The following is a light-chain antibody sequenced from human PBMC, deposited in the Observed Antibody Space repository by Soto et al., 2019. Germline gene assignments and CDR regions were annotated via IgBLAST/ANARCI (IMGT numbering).Light chain of an antibody. V-gene: IGKV1-39*01. Sequence: DIQVTQSPSSLSASVGDRVTITCRASQSIRTNLNWYQQRPGKPPKLLIHTASTLQTGVPSRFSGSGSGTDFTLIISSLQPEDFATYYCQQTYSTLYSFGLGTKLEIK. CDR2: TAS. CDR3: QQTYSTLYS. J-gene: IGKJ2*03. CDR1: QSIRTN.